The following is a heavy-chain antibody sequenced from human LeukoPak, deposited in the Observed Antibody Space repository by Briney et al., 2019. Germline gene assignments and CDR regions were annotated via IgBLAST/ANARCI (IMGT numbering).Heavy chain of an antibody. CDR1: GGSISSSSYY. D-gene: IGHD3-10*01. Sequence: SETLSLTCTVSGGSISSSSYYWGWIRQPPGKGLEWIGSIYYSGSTYYNPSLKSRVTISVDTSKNQFSLKLSSVTAADTAVYYCARDSGDYWGQGTLVTVSS. J-gene: IGHJ4*02. V-gene: IGHV4-39*07. CDR3: ARDSGDY. CDR2: IYYSGST.